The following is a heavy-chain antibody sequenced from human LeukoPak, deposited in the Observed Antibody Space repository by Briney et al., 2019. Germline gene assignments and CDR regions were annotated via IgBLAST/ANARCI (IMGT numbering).Heavy chain of an antibody. CDR1: GGSISSGSYY. J-gene: IGHJ4*02. CDR3: ARGPLDYYGSGSYYN. V-gene: IGHV4-61*02. Sequence: PSQTLSLTCTVSGGSISSGSYYWSWIRQPAGKGLEWIGRIYTSGSTNYNPSLKSRVTISVDTSKNQFSLKLSSVTAADTAVYYCARGPLDYYGSGSYYNWGQGTLATVSS. CDR2: IYTSGST. D-gene: IGHD3-10*01.